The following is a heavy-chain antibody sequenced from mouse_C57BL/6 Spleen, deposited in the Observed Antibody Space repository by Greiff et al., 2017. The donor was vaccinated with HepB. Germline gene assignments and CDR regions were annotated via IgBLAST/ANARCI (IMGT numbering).Heavy chain of an antibody. V-gene: IGHV1-55*01. Sequence: VQLQQSGAELVKPGASVKMSCKASGYTFTSYWITWVKQRPGQGLEWIGDIYPGSGSTNYNEKFKSKATLTVDTSSSTAYMQLSSLTSEDSAVYYCAREYGSRGYFDYWGQGTTLTVSS. D-gene: IGHD1-1*01. CDR2: IYPGSGST. CDR3: AREYGSRGYFDY. CDR1: GYTFTSYW. J-gene: IGHJ2*01.